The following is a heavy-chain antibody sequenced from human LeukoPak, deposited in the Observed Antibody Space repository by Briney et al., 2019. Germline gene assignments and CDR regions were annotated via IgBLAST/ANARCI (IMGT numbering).Heavy chain of an antibody. J-gene: IGHJ3*02. CDR2: INPTGGST. V-gene: IGHV1-46*01. CDR3: ARDDARYYDSSGYPYNAFDI. D-gene: IGHD3-22*01. CDR1: GGTFSSEA. Sequence: GASVKVSCKASGGTFSSEAFIWVRQAPGQGLEWMGIINPTGGSTSYAQKFQGRVTMTRDTSTSTVYMELSSLRSEDTALYYCARDDARYYDSSGYPYNAFDIWGQGTMVTVSS.